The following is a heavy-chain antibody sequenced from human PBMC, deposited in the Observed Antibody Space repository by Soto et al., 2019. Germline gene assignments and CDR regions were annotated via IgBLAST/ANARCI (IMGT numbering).Heavy chain of an antibody. CDR3: AREAIVAGATTGMDV. Sequence: SVKFSCKASGGTCSSYAISWLRQAPGQGLEWMGGIIPIFGTANHAQKFQGRVTITADESTSTAYMELSRLRSDDTAVYYCAREAIVAGATTGMDVWGQGTTVTVSS. V-gene: IGHV1-69*13. CDR1: GGTCSSYA. J-gene: IGHJ6*02. D-gene: IGHD1-26*01. CDR2: IIPIFGTA.